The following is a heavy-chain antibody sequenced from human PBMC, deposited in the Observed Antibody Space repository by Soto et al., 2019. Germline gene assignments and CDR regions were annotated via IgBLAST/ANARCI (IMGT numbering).Heavy chain of an antibody. CDR2: ITHSGST. CDR3: AMDSRQSIDY. Sequence: PSETLSLTCAVYGGSFSGYYWSWIRQPPGKGLEWIGEITHSGSTNYNPSLKSRVTISVDTSKNQFSLKLSSVTAADTAVDYCAMDSRQSIDYWGQGTLVTVSS. V-gene: IGHV4-34*01. CDR1: GGSFSGYY. D-gene: IGHD2-2*03. J-gene: IGHJ4*02.